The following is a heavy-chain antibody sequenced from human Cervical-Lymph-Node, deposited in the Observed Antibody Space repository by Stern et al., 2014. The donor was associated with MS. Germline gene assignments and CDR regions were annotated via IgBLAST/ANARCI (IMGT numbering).Heavy chain of an antibody. V-gene: IGHV3-15*01. J-gene: IGHJ6*02. Sequence: EVQLVESGGGLVKPGGSLRLSCAASGFTFSNAWMSWVRQAPGKGLEWVGRIKSNTDGGPPDYAAPVKGRFTISRDDSKNTLYLQMNSLKTEDTAVYYCTTTLSGYYYYYGMDVWGQGTTVTVSS. D-gene: IGHD1-26*01. CDR1: GFTFSNAW. CDR3: TTTLSGYYYYYGMDV. CDR2: IKSNTDGGPP.